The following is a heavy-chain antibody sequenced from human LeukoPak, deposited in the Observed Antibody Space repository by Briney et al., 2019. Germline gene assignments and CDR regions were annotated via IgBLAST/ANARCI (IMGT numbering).Heavy chain of an antibody. CDR3: ARAMSTFGGVRNYFDS. CDR1: GFTFSSCT. J-gene: IGHJ4*02. Sequence: GGSLRLSCAASGFTFSSCTMNWVRQAPGKGLEWLSYISSSSSTIYYADSVKGRFRISRDNAKSSLDLEMNSLRAEDTAVYYCARAMSTFGGVRNYFDSWGQGTLVTVSS. D-gene: IGHD3-16*01. CDR2: ISSSSSTI. V-gene: IGHV3-48*04.